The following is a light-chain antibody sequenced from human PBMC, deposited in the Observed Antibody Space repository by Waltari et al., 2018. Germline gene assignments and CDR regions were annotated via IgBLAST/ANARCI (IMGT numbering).Light chain of an antibody. J-gene: IGLJ1*01. CDR2: DNT. V-gene: IGLV1-40*01. Sequence: QSVLTQPPSLSGAPGQRVTISCTGSSSNIGARYGVQGYHQFPGTAPNPPIYDNTDRPSAVPARCSGSKSATSASLAITGLQAEDETDYYCQSYDSSLRGFYVFGTGTKLTV. CDR3: QSYDSSLRGFYV. CDR1: SSNIGARYG.